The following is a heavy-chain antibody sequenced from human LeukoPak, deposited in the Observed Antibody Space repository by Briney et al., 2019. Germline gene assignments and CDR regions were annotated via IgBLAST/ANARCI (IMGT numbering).Heavy chain of an antibody. D-gene: IGHD6-13*01. Sequence: ASVTVSCKASGYTFTSYGISWVRQAPGQGLEWMGWISAYNGNTNYAQKLQGRVTMTTDTSTSTAYMELRSLRSDDTAMYYCATAQDSISWFEIYYYYGMDVWGQGTTVTVSS. J-gene: IGHJ6*02. CDR2: ISAYNGNT. CDR1: GYTFTSYG. V-gene: IGHV1-18*01. CDR3: ATAQDSISWFEIYYYYGMDV.